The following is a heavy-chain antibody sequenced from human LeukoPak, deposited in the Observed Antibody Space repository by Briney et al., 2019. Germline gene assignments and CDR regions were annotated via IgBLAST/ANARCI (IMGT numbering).Heavy chain of an antibody. CDR2: ISSSSSTI. Sequence: GGSLRLSCAASGFTFSSYSMNWVRQAPGKGLEWVSYISSSSSTIYYADSVKGRFTISRDNSKNTLYLQMNSLRAEDTAVYYCAKEGWAQQWLGYDYWGQGTLVTVSS. CDR3: AKEGWAQQWLGYDY. CDR1: GFTFSSYS. V-gene: IGHV3-48*01. J-gene: IGHJ4*02. D-gene: IGHD6-19*01.